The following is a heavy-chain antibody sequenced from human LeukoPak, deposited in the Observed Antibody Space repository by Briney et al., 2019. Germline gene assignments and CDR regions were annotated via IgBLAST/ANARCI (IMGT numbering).Heavy chain of an antibody. CDR2: ISYDGSNK. CDR1: GFTFSSYA. CDR3: ARYAYDSSGYYLGHAFEI. D-gene: IGHD3-22*01. J-gene: IGHJ3*02. V-gene: IGHV3-30-3*01. Sequence: GRSLRLSCAASGFTFSSYAMHWVRRAPGKGLEWVAVISYDGSNKYCADSVKGRFTISRDNSKNTLYLQMNSLRAEDTAVYYCARYAYDSSGYYLGHAFEIWGQGTMVTVSS.